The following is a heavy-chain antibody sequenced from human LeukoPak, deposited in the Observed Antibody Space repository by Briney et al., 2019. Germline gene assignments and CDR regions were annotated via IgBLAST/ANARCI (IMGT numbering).Heavy chain of an antibody. CDR1: GFNFSRYS. CDR3: ARESSGYFY. Sequence: GXLRLSCAASGFNFSRYSMNWVREAPGKGLEWVSSISSSRSFRYYAGSVKGGFTISGDKDEKSLYMQMNSLRAEDTAVYYCARESSGYFYWGQGTLATVSS. J-gene: IGHJ4*02. V-gene: IGHV3-21*01. CDR2: ISSSRSFR. D-gene: IGHD3-22*01.